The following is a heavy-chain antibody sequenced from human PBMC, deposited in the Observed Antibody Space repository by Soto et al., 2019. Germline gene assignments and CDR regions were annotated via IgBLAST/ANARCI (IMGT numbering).Heavy chain of an antibody. Sequence: ASVTVSCQASGYTFSTFAIHWVRHAPGQRPEWMGWINAGNGDTKYSQKFQDRITITRDTSASTTYMDLSSLRSEDTAVYFCARGSYAHGDYTFDYYYMDVWGKGTTVTVSS. CDR2: INAGNGDT. J-gene: IGHJ6*03. CDR3: ARGSYAHGDYTFDYYYMDV. D-gene: IGHD4-17*01. V-gene: IGHV1-3*01. CDR1: GYTFSTFA.